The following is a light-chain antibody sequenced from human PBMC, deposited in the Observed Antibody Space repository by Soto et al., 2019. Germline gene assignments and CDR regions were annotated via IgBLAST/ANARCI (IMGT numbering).Light chain of an antibody. CDR3: QQYDSTVWT. CDR1: QSVSSSY. Sequence: EIVLTQSPGTLSLSPGERATLSCRASQSVSSSYLAWYQQKPGQAPKVLIYRAYSRATGTPDRFSGSGSGTDFTLTIRRLEPEDFAVYYCQQYDSTVWTFGQGTKVDIK. V-gene: IGKV3-20*01. J-gene: IGKJ1*01. CDR2: RAY.